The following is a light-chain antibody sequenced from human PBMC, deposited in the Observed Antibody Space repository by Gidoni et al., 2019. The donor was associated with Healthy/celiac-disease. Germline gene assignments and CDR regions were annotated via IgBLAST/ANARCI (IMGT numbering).Light chain of an antibody. Sequence: DIQMTQFPSSLSASVGDRVTITCQASHDISIYLNWYQQKPGKAPKLLIYATSNLETGVPSRFSGSGSGTDFVFTITSLQPEDIAAYYCQQYDNLPYTFGQGTKLEIK. J-gene: IGKJ2*01. CDR2: ATS. CDR3: QQYDNLPYT. CDR1: HDISIY. V-gene: IGKV1-33*01.